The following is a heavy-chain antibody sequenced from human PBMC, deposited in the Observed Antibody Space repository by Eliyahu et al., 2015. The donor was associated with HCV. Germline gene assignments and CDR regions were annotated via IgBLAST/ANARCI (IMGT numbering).Heavy chain of an antibody. Sequence: QVQLVQSGAEVKKPGASVKVSCKASGYTFTSYYMHWVRQAPGQGLEWMGLINLSAMSTSYAQRFQGRVTMTRDTSTSTVYMELSSLTSDDTAVYYCTRGGTEGDYWGQGTLVTVSS. CDR2: INLSAMST. CDR3: TRGGTEGDY. V-gene: IGHV1-46*01. D-gene: IGHD1-1*01. J-gene: IGHJ4*02. CDR1: GYTFTSYY.